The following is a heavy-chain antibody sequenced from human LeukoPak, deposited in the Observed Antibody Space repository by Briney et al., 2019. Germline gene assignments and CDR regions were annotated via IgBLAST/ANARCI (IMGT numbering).Heavy chain of an antibody. CDR2: ILSTGTT. Sequence: GGSLRLSCAASGFPFSASAMTWVRQAPGRGLEWVSHILSTGTTYYADSMRGRFTISRDNSKNTLYLLMTSLRADDTAVYYCATVKYDYGDPVGWFDPWGQGTLVTVSS. V-gene: IGHV3-23*01. D-gene: IGHD4-17*01. CDR3: ATVKYDYGDPVGWFDP. J-gene: IGHJ5*02. CDR1: GFPFSASA.